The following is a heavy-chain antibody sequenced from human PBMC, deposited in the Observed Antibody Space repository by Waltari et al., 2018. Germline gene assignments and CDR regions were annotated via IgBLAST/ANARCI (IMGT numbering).Heavy chain of an antibody. J-gene: IGHJ4*02. D-gene: IGHD3-10*01. Sequence: LVESGGGVVQPGGSLRLSCEASGFTFSLYGVHWVRQAPGKGLEWVAYISFDSLNKDYADSVEGRFTIARDNSDSKLYLQMSSLKKEDTAVYYCARDLYTYGPLEYYGGQGALVTV. V-gene: IGHV3-30*15. CDR1: GFTFSLYG. CDR2: ISFDSLNK. CDR3: ARDLYTYGPLEYY.